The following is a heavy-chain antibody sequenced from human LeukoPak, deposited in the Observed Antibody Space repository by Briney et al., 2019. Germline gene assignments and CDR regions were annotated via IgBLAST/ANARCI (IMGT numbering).Heavy chain of an antibody. Sequence: GGSLRLSCAASGFTFSSYWMSWVRQAPGKGLEWVANIKQEGSEKYYVDSVKGRFTISRDNAKNSLYLQMNSLRAEDTAVYYCAREKYSSGLFFGYWGQGTLVTVSS. CDR2: IKQEGSEK. CDR1: GFTFSSYW. D-gene: IGHD6-19*01. CDR3: AREKYSSGLFFGY. V-gene: IGHV3-7*04. J-gene: IGHJ4*02.